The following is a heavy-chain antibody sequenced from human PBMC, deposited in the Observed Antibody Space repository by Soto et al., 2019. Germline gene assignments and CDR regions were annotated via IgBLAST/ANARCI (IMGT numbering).Heavy chain of an antibody. D-gene: IGHD3-22*01. V-gene: IGHV3-66*01. CDR3: ARTFPMHYYDSSCYDAFDI. Sequence: GESLRLTCAASGCTVSSNYMSWGRQAPGKGQGWVSVMYSGGSPYYADSVKVKFTISRHNSKNTLYLQMNSLRAEDTAAYSCARTFPMHYYDSSCYDAFDIWGQGTMVTVSS. CDR1: GCTVSSNY. J-gene: IGHJ3*02. CDR2: MYSGGSP.